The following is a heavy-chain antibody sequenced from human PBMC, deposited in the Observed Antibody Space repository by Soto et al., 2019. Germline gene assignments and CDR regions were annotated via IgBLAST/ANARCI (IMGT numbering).Heavy chain of an antibody. CDR3: ARDLWGYCGTACYPLDV. D-gene: IGHD2-21*02. J-gene: IGHJ6*02. Sequence: SETLSLTCTVSGCSISGYYWSWIRQPPGKGLEWIGYMYNTGSTVYNPSFKSRVTISVDTSKNQFSLKLNSVTAADTAVYYWARDLWGYCGTACYPLDVWGQGTTVT. CDR1: GCSISGYY. CDR2: MYNTGST. V-gene: IGHV4-59*01.